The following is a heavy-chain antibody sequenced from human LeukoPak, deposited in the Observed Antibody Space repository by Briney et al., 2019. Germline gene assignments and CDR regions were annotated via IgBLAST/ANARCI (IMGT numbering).Heavy chain of an antibody. Sequence: GESLKISCKGSGYSFTSYWIGWVRQMPGKGLEWMGIIYPGDSDTRYSPSFQGQVTISADKSISTAYLQWCSLKASDTAMYYCARHSYDFWRGGVFDIWGQGTMVTVSS. J-gene: IGHJ3*02. CDR3: ARHSYDFWRGGVFDI. CDR1: GYSFTSYW. V-gene: IGHV5-51*01. D-gene: IGHD3-3*01. CDR2: IYPGDSDT.